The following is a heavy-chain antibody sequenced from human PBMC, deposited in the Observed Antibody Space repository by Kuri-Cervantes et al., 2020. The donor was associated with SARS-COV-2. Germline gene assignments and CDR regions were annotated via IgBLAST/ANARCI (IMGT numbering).Heavy chain of an antibody. J-gene: IGHJ4*02. CDR1: GYSFTSYG. Sequence: ASVKVSCKGSGYSFTSYGISWVRQAPGQGLEWMGWINPNSGGTNYAQKFQGRVTMTRDTSISTAYMELSRLRSDDTAVYYCATPRYCSGGSCYGLFDYWGQGTLVTVSS. D-gene: IGHD2-15*01. CDR2: INPNSGGT. V-gene: IGHV1-2*02. CDR3: ATPRYCSGGSCYGLFDY.